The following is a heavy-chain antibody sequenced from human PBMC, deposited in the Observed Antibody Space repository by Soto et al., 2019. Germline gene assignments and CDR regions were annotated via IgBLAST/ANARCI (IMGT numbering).Heavy chain of an antibody. V-gene: IGHV4-31*03. D-gene: IGHD1-1*01. Sequence: SETLSLTCIVSDGSISGYYWSLIRQHPGKGLEWIGYIYYSGSTYYNPSLKSRVTISVDTSKNQFSLKLSSVTAADTAVYYCAREGGGSNWFDPWGQGTLVTVPS. CDR3: AREGGGSNWFDP. CDR2: IYYSGST. J-gene: IGHJ5*02. CDR1: DGSISGYY.